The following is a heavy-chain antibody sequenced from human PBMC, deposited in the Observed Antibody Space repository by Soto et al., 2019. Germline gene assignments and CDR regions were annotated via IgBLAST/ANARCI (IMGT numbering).Heavy chain of an antibody. CDR1: GFTFSSYA. CDR2: MWYDSSNT. Sequence: QAHLVESGGGVVQPGGSLRLSCAASGFTFSSYAMHWVRQAPGKGLEWVALMWYDSSNTYYAESVKGRFNISRDESKNMLFLHMSGLRAEDTAVYYCSRDRSWRTGYYSGIDVWGQGTTVTVS. D-gene: IGHD1-1*01. J-gene: IGHJ6*02. V-gene: IGHV3-33*01. CDR3: SRDRSWRTGYYSGIDV.